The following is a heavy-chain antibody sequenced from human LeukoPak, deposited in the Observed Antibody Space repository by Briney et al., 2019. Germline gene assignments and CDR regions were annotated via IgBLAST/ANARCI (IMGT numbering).Heavy chain of an antibody. CDR2: IYYSGST. J-gene: IGHJ4*01. V-gene: IGHV4-59*08. D-gene: IGHD6-13*01. CDR1: GGSISSYY. Sequence: SETLSLTCTVSGGSISSYYWSWIRQPPGKGLEWIGYIYYSGSTNYNPSLKSRVTISVDTSKNQFSLKLSSVTAADTAVYYCARLGVKGSSWYLFDYWGHGTLVTVSS. CDR3: ARLGVKGSSWYLFDY.